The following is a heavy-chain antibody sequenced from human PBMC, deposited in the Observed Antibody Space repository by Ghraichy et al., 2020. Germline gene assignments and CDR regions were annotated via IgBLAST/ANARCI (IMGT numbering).Heavy chain of an antibody. D-gene: IGHD3-22*01. CDR2: IRHSGYT. V-gene: IGHV4-30-2*01. CDR1: NGSISSAPYS. J-gene: IGHJ3*02. Sequence: SETLSLTCTVSNGSISSAPYSWNWFRQPPGEGLQWIGNIRHSGYTSYNPSLQGRVLVSIDISKNQFSLKLTSVTAADTAVYYCARRPRRSHYDRGDVFDIWCRGTRV. CDR3: ARRPRRSHYDRGDVFDI.